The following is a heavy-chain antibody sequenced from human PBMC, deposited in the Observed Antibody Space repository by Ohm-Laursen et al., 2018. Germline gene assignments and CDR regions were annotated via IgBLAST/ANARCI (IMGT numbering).Heavy chain of an antibody. CDR2: ISGSGGST. CDR1: PLSFSGDS. Sequence: SLRLSCAASPLSFSGDSMNWVRQAPGKGLERVSAISGSGGSTYYADSVKGRFTISRDNSKNTLYLQMNSLRAEDTAVYYCAKDLSQRGMDVWGQGTTVTVSS. J-gene: IGHJ6*02. V-gene: IGHV3-23*01. CDR3: AKDLSQRGMDV.